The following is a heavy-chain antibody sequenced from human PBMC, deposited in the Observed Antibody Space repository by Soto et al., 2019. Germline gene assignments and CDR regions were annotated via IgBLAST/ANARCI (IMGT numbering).Heavy chain of an antibody. CDR2: IYTSGST. CDR1: GGSISSYY. D-gene: IGHD1-1*01. Sequence: QVQLQESGPGLVKPSETLSLTCTVSGGSISSYYWSWIPQPAGKGLEWIGRIYTSGSTNYNPSLKSRGTKSVYTAKTPFSLMLSSVTPADVAVYSCAREGGVMGQDRLEGPDYWGKGTLVTVSS. V-gene: IGHV4-4*07. CDR3: AREGGVMGQDRLEGPDY. J-gene: IGHJ4*02.